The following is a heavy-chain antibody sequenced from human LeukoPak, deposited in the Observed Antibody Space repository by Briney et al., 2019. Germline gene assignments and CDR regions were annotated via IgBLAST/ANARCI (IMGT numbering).Heavy chain of an antibody. CDR3: ARDQSITMVRGVIPYFDY. Sequence: GGSLRLSCAASGFTFSSHGMHWVRQAPGKGLEWVAVMWYDGSNKYYADSVKGRFTISRDNSKNTLYLQMNSLRAEDTAVYYCARDQSITMVRGVIPYFDYWGQGTLVTVSS. D-gene: IGHD3-10*01. J-gene: IGHJ4*02. CDR1: GFTFSSHG. V-gene: IGHV3-33*08. CDR2: MWYDGSNK.